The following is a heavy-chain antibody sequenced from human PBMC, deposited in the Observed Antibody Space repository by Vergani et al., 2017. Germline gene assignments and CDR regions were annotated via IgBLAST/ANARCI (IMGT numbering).Heavy chain of an antibody. CDR3: AGETRYYYYYMDV. CDR2: IYYSGST. J-gene: IGHJ6*03. D-gene: IGHD2-2*01. V-gene: IGHV4-31*03. Sequence: QVQLQESGPGLVKPSQTLSLTCTVSGGSISSGGYYWSWIRQHPGKGLEWIGYIYYSGSTHYNPSLKSRVTIPVDTSKNQFSLKLSSVTAADTAVYYCAGETRYYYYYMDVWGKGTTVTVSS. CDR1: GGSISSGGYY.